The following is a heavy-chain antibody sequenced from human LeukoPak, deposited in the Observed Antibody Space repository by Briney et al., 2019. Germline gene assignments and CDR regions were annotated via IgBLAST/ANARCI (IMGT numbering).Heavy chain of an antibody. CDR3: ARDGYYDSSGLGY. CDR1: GGSISSYY. CDR2: ISDIGSI. V-gene: IGHV4-59*12. D-gene: IGHD3-22*01. J-gene: IGHJ4*02. Sequence: SETLSLTCTVSGGSISSYYWSWIRQPPGKGLEWIAYISDIGSINYNPSLKSRVTISLETSKNQFSLKLSSVTAADTAVYYCARDGYYDSSGLGYWGQGTLVTVSS.